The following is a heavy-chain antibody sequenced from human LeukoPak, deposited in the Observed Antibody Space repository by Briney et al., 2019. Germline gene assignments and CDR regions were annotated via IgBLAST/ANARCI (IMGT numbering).Heavy chain of an antibody. V-gene: IGHV1-69*13. D-gene: IGHD6-25*01. CDR2: IIPIFGTA. J-gene: IGHJ4*02. CDR3: ASGLLQAYPSGDY. CDR1: GGTFSSYA. Sequence: SVKVSCKASGGTFSSYAISWARQAPGQGLEWMGGIIPIFGTANYAQKFQGRVTITADESTSTAYMELSSLRSEDTAVYYCASGLLQAYPSGDYWGQGTLVTVSS.